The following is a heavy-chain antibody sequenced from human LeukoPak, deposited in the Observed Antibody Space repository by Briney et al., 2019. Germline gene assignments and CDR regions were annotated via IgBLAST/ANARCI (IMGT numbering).Heavy chain of an antibody. CDR1: GYSISSGYY. CDR3: AGDYYDSSEGY. Sequence: SETLSLTCAVSGYSISSGYYWGWIRQPPGKGLEWIGSIYHSGSTYYNPSLKSRVTISVDTSKNQFSLKLSSVTAADTAVYYCAGDYYDSSEGYWGQGTLVTVSS. CDR2: IYHSGST. D-gene: IGHD3-22*01. J-gene: IGHJ4*02. V-gene: IGHV4-38-2*02.